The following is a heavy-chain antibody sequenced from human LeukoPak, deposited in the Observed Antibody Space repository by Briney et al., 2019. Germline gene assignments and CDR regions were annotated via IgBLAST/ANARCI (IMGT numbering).Heavy chain of an antibody. CDR3: ASPDCSGGSCYSGGADY. V-gene: IGHV4-39*07. CDR2: IYYSGST. Sequence: SGTLSLTCAVSGGSISSGDYYWSWIRQPPGKGLEWIGSIYYSGSTYYNPSLKSRVTISVDTSKNQFSLKLSSVTAADTAVYYCASPDCSGGSCYSGGADYWGQGTLVTVSS. CDR1: GGSISSGDYY. D-gene: IGHD2-15*01. J-gene: IGHJ4*02.